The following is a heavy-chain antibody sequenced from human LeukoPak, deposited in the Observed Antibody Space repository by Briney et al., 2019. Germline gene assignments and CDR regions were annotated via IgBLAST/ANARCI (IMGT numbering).Heavy chain of an antibody. CDR2: LYTSGST. CDR3: ARRLPATAGGLGAFDS. CDR1: GGSISSYY. V-gene: IGHV4-4*07. D-gene: IGHD3-16*01. J-gene: IGHJ4*02. Sequence: SETLSLTCTVSGGSISSYYWSWIRQPAGKGLGWIGRLYTSGSTNYNPSLKSRVTVSLETSKNHFSPKLNSVTAADTAVYYCARRLPATAGGLGAFDSWGQGTPVTVSS.